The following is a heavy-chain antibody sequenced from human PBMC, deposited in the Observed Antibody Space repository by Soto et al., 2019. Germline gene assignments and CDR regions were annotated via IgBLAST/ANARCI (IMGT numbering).Heavy chain of an antibody. CDR1: GYSFTTYW. CDR3: ARYQHSSGWNHLDY. Sequence: EVQLVQSGPEVKKPGESLKISCKGSGYSFTTYWIGWVRQMPGKGLEWMGIIYPGDSDTGYSPSFQGQVTIAADTSISTAYLQWSSLKASDTAKYYCARYQHSSGWNHLDYWGQGTLLTVSS. CDR2: IYPGDSDT. D-gene: IGHD6-19*01. J-gene: IGHJ4*02. V-gene: IGHV5-51*01.